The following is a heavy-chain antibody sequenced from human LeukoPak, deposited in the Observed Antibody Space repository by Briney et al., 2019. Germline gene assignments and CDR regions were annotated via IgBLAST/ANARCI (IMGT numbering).Heavy chain of an antibody. Sequence: PSETLSLTCTVSGGSISSYYWSWIRQPPGKGLEWIGYIYYSGSTNYNPSLKSRVTISVDTSKNQFSLKLSSVTAADTAVYYCATSAGITMVRGPNDAFDIWGQGTTVTVSS. J-gene: IGHJ3*02. V-gene: IGHV4-59*01. CDR1: GGSISSYY. CDR2: IYYSGST. CDR3: ATSAGITMVRGPNDAFDI. D-gene: IGHD3-10*01.